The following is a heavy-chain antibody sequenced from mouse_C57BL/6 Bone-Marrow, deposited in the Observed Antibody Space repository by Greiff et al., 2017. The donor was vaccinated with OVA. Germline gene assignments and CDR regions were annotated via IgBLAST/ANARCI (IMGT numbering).Heavy chain of an antibody. J-gene: IGHJ2*01. Sequence: QVQLQQPGAELVRPGSSVKLSCKASVYTFTSYWMALVNQRPGQGLEWIGNIYPSDSETHYNQKFKDKATLTVDKSSSTAYMQLSSLTSEDSAVYYHATDYWGQGTTLTVSS. CDR3: ATDY. CDR2: IYPSDSET. CDR1: VYTFTSYW. V-gene: IGHV1-61*01.